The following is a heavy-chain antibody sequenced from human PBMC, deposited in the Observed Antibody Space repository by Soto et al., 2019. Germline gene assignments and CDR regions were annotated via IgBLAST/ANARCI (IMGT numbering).Heavy chain of an antibody. J-gene: IGHJ4*02. CDR1: GFSLSTSGMC. Sequence: SGPTLVNPTQTLTLTCTFSGFSLSTSGMCVSWIRQPPGKALEWLALIDWNDDKYYSTSLKTRLTISKDTSKNQVVFTMTNMDPVDTATYFCARIRCSGWYIPPDLYSFDYWGRGTLVTVSS. V-gene: IGHV2-70*01. CDR2: IDWNDDK. D-gene: IGHD6-19*01. CDR3: ARIRCSGWYIPPDLYSFDY.